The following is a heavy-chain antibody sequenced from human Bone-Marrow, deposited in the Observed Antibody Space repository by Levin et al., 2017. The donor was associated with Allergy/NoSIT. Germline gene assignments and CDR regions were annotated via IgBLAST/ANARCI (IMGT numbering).Heavy chain of an antibody. CDR3: ARAMPVLRYYDWFDY. D-gene: IGHD3-9*01. V-gene: IGHV4-4*02. Sequence: GSLRLSCAVSGESISNHYWWSWVRQSPGMALEWIGEVFHSGSTNYNPSLKSRVTILVDKANNQFSLRLTSVTAADTAVYYCARAMPVLRYYDWFDYWGQGTLVTVSS. CDR2: VFHSGST. CDR1: GESISNHYW. J-gene: IGHJ4*02.